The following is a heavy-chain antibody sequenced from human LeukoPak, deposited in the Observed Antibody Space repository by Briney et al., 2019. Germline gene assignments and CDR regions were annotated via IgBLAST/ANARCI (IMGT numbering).Heavy chain of an antibody. V-gene: IGHV1-18*04. CDR2: ISAYNGNT. CDR3: ARADYDILTGYSDGAFDI. D-gene: IGHD3-9*01. Sequence: ASVEVSCKASGYTFTSYGISWVRQAPGQGLEWMGWISAYNGNTNYAQKLQGRVTMTTDTSTSTAYMELRSLRSDDTAVYYCARADYDILTGYSDGAFDIWGQGTMVTVSS. J-gene: IGHJ3*02. CDR1: GYTFTSYG.